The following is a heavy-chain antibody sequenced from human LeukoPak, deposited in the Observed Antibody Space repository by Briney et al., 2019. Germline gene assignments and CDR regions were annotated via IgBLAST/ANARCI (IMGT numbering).Heavy chain of an antibody. Sequence: SETLSLTCTISGGSIRSYYWSWIRQPPGKGLEWIAYIYYSGSTNYNPSLKSRVTISVDTSKNQFSLKLSSVTAADTAVYYCARVYYSNSYDYWYFDLWGRGTLVTVSS. D-gene: IGHD6-13*01. V-gene: IGHV4-59*01. J-gene: IGHJ2*01. CDR1: GGSIRSYY. CDR2: IYYSGST. CDR3: ARVYYSNSYDYWYFDL.